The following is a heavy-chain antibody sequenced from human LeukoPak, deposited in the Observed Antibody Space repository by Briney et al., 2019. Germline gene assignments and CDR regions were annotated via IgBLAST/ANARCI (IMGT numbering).Heavy chain of an antibody. V-gene: IGHV3-21*01. CDR1: GFTFSVYS. CDR2: ITSRSSNI. J-gene: IGHJ5*02. Sequence: GGSLRLSCAASGFTFSVYSMNWVRQAPGKGLEWVSSITSRSSNIYYADSVKGRFTIFRDNAKNSLYLEMNSLRAEDTAVYYCARADCSSSTCYLRRSWFDPWGQGTLVTVSS. D-gene: IGHD2-2*01. CDR3: ARADCSSSTCYLRRSWFDP.